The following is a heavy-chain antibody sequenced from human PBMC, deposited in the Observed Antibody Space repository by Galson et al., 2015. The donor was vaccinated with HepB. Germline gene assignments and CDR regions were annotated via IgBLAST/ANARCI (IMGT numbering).Heavy chain of an antibody. CDR1: GGTFSSYA. J-gene: IGHJ4*02. D-gene: IGHD6-6*01. CDR3: AREYYSSSSSYYFDY. Sequence: SVKVSCKASGGTFSSYAISWVRQAPGQGLEWMGGIIPIFGTANYAQKFQGRVTITADKSTSTAYMELSSLRSEDTAVYYCAREYYSSSSSYYFDYWGQGTLVTVSS. V-gene: IGHV1-69*06. CDR2: IIPIFGTA.